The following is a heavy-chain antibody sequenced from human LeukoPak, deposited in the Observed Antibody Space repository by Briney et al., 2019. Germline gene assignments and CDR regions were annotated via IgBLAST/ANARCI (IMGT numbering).Heavy chain of an antibody. V-gene: IGHV3-30*02. CDR1: GFTFSSYG. CDR2: IRYDGSNK. Sequence: GGSLRLSCAASGFTFSSYGMNWVRQAPGKGREGVAFIRYDGSNKYYADSVKGRFTISRDNSKNTLYLQMNSLRAEDTAVYYCAKDSVTGDSEYFQHWGQGTLVTVSS. D-gene: IGHD2-21*02. CDR3: AKDSVTGDSEYFQH. J-gene: IGHJ1*01.